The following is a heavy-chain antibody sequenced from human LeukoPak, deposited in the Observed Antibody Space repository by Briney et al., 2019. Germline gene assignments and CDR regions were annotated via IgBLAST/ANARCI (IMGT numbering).Heavy chain of an antibody. CDR1: GFTFSSYW. Sequence: GGSLRLSCAASGFTFSSYWMSWVHQAPGKGLEWVANIKQDGSEKYYVDSVKGRFTVSRDNAKNSLYLQMNSLRAEDTAVYYRARGYFDWVWWGQGTLVTVSS. D-gene: IGHD3-9*01. V-gene: IGHV3-7*04. CDR2: IKQDGSEK. J-gene: IGHJ4*02. CDR3: ARGYFDWVW.